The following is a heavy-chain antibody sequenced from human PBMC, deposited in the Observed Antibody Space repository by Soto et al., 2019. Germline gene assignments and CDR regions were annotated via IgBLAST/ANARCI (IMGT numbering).Heavy chain of an antibody. V-gene: IGHV4-59*08. D-gene: IGHD3-3*01. CDR2: IYSSGRT. CDR3: ARHHFGVALNWFDP. CDR1: GGSISNYY. Sequence: SETLSLTCTVSGGSISNYYWSWIRQPPGKGLEWIGYIYSSGRTNYNPSLKSRVTISVDTSKNQFSLKLSSVTAADTAVYYCARHHFGVALNWFDPWGKGSQVTVSS. J-gene: IGHJ5*02.